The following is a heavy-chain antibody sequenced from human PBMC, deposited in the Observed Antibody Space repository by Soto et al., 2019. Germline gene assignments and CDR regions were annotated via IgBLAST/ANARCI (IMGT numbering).Heavy chain of an antibody. CDR1: GDSVRNQY. CDR2: IYRSGST. Sequence: PSETLSLTCTVSGDSVRNQYWSWIRRPPGRGLEWIGYIYRSGSTKYNPSLKSRLTISVDTSKNQFSLKLSSVTAADTAVYYCARTLDYGHMDVCGKGTTVTVSS. CDR3: ARTLDYGHMDV. J-gene: IGHJ6*03. D-gene: IGHD3-16*01. V-gene: IGHV4-4*09.